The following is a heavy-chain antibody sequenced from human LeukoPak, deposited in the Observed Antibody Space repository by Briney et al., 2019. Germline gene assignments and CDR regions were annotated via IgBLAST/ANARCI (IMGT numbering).Heavy chain of an antibody. Sequence: GESLKISCKGSGYSFTSYWIGWVRQMPGKGLEWMGIIYPGDSDTRYSPSFQGQVTISADKSISTAYLQWSSLKASDTAMYYCARHAGSSAANYYYYYMDVWGKGTTVTVSS. D-gene: IGHD6-6*01. CDR3: ARHAGSSAANYYYYYMDV. CDR2: IYPGDSDT. J-gene: IGHJ6*03. V-gene: IGHV5-51*01. CDR1: GYSFTSYW.